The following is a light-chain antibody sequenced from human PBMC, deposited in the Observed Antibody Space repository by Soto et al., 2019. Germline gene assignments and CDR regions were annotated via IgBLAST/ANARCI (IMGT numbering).Light chain of an antibody. Sequence: DIRMTQSPSTLSASVGGRVTITCRASHSVSPWLAWYQQKPGKAPKLLIYRTSSLQNGVPARFSGRGSGTDFFLTISNLQPDDFVTYYCQQYSSSSTFGQGTRVELK. CDR3: QQYSSSST. V-gene: IGKV1-5*03. CDR1: HSVSPW. J-gene: IGKJ1*01. CDR2: RTS.